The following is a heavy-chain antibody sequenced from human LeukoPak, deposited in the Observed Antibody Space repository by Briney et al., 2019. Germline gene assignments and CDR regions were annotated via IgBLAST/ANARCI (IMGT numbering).Heavy chain of an antibody. Sequence: GRSLRLSCAAPGFTFSSYGMHWVRQAPGKGPEWVAVISFDGGNQHYADPVKGRFTISRDNSKNTLYLQMNSLRAEDTAVYYCARDRGHSGYDLYDYWGQGTLVTVSS. V-gene: IGHV3-30*03. CDR2: ISFDGGNQ. J-gene: IGHJ4*02. CDR1: GFTFSSYG. D-gene: IGHD5-12*01. CDR3: ARDRGHSGYDLYDY.